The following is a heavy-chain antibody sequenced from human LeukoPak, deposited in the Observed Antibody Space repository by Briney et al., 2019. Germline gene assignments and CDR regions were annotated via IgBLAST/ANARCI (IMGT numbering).Heavy chain of an antibody. CDR2: ISWNSGSI. V-gene: IGHV3-9*01. CDR1: GFTFDDYA. Sequence: PGGSLRLSCAASGFTFDDYAMHWVRQAPGKGLEWVSGISWNSGSIGYADSVKGRFTISRDNAKNSLYLQMNSLRAEDTALYYCAKSYSSSWYREVCLYYWGQGTLVTVSS. CDR3: AKSYSSSWYREVCLYY. J-gene: IGHJ4*02. D-gene: IGHD6-13*01.